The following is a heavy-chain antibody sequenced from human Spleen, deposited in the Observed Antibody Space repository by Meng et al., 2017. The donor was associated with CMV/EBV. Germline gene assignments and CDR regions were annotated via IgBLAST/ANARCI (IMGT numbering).Heavy chain of an antibody. J-gene: IGHJ4*02. V-gene: IGHV3-23*01. D-gene: IGHD5-12*01. CDR2: ISDSGGNT. CDR3: AKSRNGYGGEDH. CDR1: GFTFNSYA. Sequence: CAASGFTFNSYAMNWVRQAPGKGLEWVSTISDSGGNTYYPDAVKGRFTISRDNSNKTVYLQMNRLRAEDTAIYYCAKSRNGYGGEDHWGQGMLVTVSS.